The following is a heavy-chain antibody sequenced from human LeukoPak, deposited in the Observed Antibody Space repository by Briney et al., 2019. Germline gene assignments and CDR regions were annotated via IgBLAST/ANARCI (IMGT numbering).Heavy chain of an antibody. CDR1: GFTFSSYS. Sequence: GGSLRLSCAASGFTFSSYSMSWVRQAPGKGLEWVSSISSSSSYIYYADSVKGRFTISRDNAKNSLYLQMNSLRAEDTAVYYCARDSIPITGKTYFQHWGQGTLVTVSS. D-gene: IGHD1-20*01. J-gene: IGHJ1*01. V-gene: IGHV3-21*01. CDR2: ISSSSSYI. CDR3: ARDSIPITGKTYFQH.